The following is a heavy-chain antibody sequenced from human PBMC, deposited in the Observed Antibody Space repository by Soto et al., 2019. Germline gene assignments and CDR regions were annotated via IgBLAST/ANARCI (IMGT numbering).Heavy chain of an antibody. Sequence: EVQLLESGGGVVQPGGSLRLSCEASGFTLRNYAMTWIRQAPRKGLEWVSLISANDVGTYYAESVKTRFTISTDQSRNTVYLQMDSLRADDTAIYYCAKAKNDYNWDNRPPFDYWGQGTLVTVSS. CDR3: AKAKNDYNWDNRPPFDY. CDR2: ISANDVGT. CDR1: GFTLRNYA. J-gene: IGHJ4*02. D-gene: IGHD1-20*01. V-gene: IGHV3-23*01.